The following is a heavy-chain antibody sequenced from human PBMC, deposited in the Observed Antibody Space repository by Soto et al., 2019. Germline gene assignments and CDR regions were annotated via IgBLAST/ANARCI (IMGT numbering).Heavy chain of an antibody. J-gene: IGHJ4*02. CDR2: IYDTASA. CDR3: ARASSSSSAADH. Sequence: QVQLQESGPGLVKASQTLSLICNVSGESISSGGYYWSWIRHHPGKGLEWIGYIYDTASAYYNPSLKHRVTLSMDTSKNHFAMNLSSVTAADTAVYYCARASSSSSAADHWGQGTLITVSS. V-gene: IGHV4-31*03. CDR1: GESISSGGYY. D-gene: IGHD6-6*01.